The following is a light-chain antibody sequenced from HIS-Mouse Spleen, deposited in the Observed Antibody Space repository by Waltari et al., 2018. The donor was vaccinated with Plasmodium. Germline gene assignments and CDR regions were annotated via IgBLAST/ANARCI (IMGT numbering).Light chain of an antibody. CDR3: CSYAGSSTLV. Sequence: QSALTQPASVSGSPGQSITISCTGTSSDVGSYNLVSWYQQHPGKAPKLVIYEGSKRPSGVSNRFSGAKSGNTASLTISGRQAEEEADYYCCSYAGSSTLVFGGGTKLTVL. J-gene: IGLJ2*01. CDR1: SSDVGSYNL. CDR2: EGS. V-gene: IGLV2-23*01.